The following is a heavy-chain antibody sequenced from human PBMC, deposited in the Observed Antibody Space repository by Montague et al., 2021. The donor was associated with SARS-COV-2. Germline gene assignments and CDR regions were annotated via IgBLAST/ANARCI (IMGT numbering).Heavy chain of an antibody. V-gene: IGHV4-31*03. CDR3: ARDGWRTTVTPRGVITLHYFDY. CDR2: IYYSGST. Sequence: TLSLTCTVSGGSISSGGYYWSWIRQHPGKGLEWIGYIYYSGSTYYNPSLKSRVTISVDTSKNQFSLKLSSVTAADTAVYYCARDGWRTTVTPRGVITLHYFDYWGQGTLVTVSS. J-gene: IGHJ4*02. D-gene: IGHD4-17*01. CDR1: GGSISSGGYY.